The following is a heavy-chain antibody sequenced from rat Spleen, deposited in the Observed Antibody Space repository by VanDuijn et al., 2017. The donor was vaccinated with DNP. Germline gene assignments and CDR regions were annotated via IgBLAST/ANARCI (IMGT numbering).Heavy chain of an antibody. Sequence: EVQLQASGPGLVKPSQSLSLTCSVTGYSITSNYWAWIRKFPGNKMEWMGYISYSGTTGYNPSLKSRISITRDTSKRQFFLQLNSVTTEDTATYYCARAYYDGTYYPNWYFDFWGPGTMVTVSS. J-gene: IGHJ1*01. V-gene: IGHV3-1*01. CDR1: GYSITSNY. CDR3: ARAYYDGTYYPNWYFDF. D-gene: IGHD1-12*02. CDR2: ISYSGTT.